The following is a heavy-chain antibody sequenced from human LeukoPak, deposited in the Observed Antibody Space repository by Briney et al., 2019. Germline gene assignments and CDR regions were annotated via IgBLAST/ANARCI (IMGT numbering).Heavy chain of an antibody. CDR3: AKDRYSGSENYCFDY. CDR2: IRYDGTNK. J-gene: IGHJ4*02. CDR1: EFTFSGYG. D-gene: IGHD3-10*01. V-gene: IGHV3-30*02. Sequence: GGSLRLSCAASEFTFSGYGMHWVRQAPGKGLEWVAFIRYDGTNKNYADSVQGRFTISRDDSKNTLYLELNSLRAEDTAVYYCAKDRYSGSENYCFDYWGQGTLVTVSS.